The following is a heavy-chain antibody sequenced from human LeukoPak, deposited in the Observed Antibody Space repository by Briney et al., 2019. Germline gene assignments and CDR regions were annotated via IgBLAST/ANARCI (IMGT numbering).Heavy chain of an antibody. CDR1: GYTFTSYG. D-gene: IGHD4-17*01. CDR3: ARDERGDGDHDFDY. CDR2: ISAYNGNT. J-gene: IGHJ4*02. Sequence: ASVNVSCKASGYTFTSYGISWVRQAPGQGLEWMGWISAYNGNTNYAQKLQGRVTMTTDTSTSTAYMELRSLRSDDTAVYYCARDERGDGDHDFDYWGQGTLVTVSS. V-gene: IGHV1-18*01.